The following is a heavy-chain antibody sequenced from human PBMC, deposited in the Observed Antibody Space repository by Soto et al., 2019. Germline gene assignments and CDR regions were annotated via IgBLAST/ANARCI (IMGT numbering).Heavy chain of an antibody. Sequence: GGSLRLSCAASGFTFDDYTMHWVRQAPGKGLEWVSLISWDGGSTYYADSVKGRFTISRDNSKNSLYLQMNSLRTEDTALYYCAKDGEPGDILTGYYYYYYGMDVWGQGTTVTVSS. CDR1: GFTFDDYT. CDR2: ISWDGGST. CDR3: AKDGEPGDILTGYYYYYYGMDV. J-gene: IGHJ6*02. D-gene: IGHD3-9*01. V-gene: IGHV3-43*01.